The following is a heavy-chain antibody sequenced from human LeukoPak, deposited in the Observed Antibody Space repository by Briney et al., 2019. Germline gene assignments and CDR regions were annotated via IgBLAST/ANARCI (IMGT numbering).Heavy chain of an antibody. V-gene: IGHV4-34*01. CDR2: INHSGST. Sequence: PSETLSLTCAVYGGSFSGYYWSWILQPPGKGLEWIGEINHSGSTNYNPSLKSRVTISVDTSKNQFSLKLSSVTAADTAVYYCARGYYYDSSGYYYFDYWGQGTLVTVSS. D-gene: IGHD3-22*01. J-gene: IGHJ4*02. CDR1: GGSFSGYY. CDR3: ARGYYYDSSGYYYFDY.